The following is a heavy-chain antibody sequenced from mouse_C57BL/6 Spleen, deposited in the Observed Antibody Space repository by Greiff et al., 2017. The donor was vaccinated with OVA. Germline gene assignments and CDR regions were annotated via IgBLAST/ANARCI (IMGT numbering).Heavy chain of an antibody. CDR3: AREVTTVVADYFDY. CDR1: GYAFSSSW. CDR2: IYPGDGGT. V-gene: IGHV1-82*01. J-gene: IGHJ2*01. Sequence: VKLVESGPELVKPGASVKISCKASGYAFSSSWMNWVKQRPGKGLEWIGRIYPGDGGTNYNGKFKGKATLTADKSSSTAYMQLSSLTSEDSAVYFCAREVTTVVADYFDYWGQGTTLTVSS. D-gene: IGHD1-1*01.